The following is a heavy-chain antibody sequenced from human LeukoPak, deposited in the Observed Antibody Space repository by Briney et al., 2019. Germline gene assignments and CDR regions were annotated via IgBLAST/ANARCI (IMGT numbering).Heavy chain of an antibody. CDR2: IYYSGST. J-gene: IGHJ4*02. Sequence: SETLSLTCTVSGGSISSGGYYWSWIRQHPGKGLEWIGYIYYSGSTYYNPSLKSRVTISVDTSKNQFSLKLSSVTAADTAVYYCARAQYSSGWYFDYWDQGTLVTVSS. V-gene: IGHV4-31*03. D-gene: IGHD6-19*01. CDR1: GGSISSGGYY. CDR3: ARAQYSSGWYFDY.